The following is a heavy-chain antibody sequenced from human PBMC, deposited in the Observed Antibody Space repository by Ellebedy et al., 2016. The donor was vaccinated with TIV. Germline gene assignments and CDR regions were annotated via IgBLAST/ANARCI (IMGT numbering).Heavy chain of an antibody. D-gene: IGHD2/OR15-2a*01. Sequence: SETLSLTCAVSGYSISTGSHWGWIRQPPGKGLEWIGSIYHSGSTYYNPSLKRRVSISMDTSRNQFSLRLSSVTAADTAIFYCATFRNLDGFDIWGQGTMVTVSS. CDR2: IYHSGST. V-gene: IGHV4-38-2*01. CDR1: GYSISTGSH. CDR3: ATFRNLDGFDI. J-gene: IGHJ3*02.